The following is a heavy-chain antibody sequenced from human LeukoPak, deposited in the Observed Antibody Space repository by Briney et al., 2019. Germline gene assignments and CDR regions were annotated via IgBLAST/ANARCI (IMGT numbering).Heavy chain of an antibody. D-gene: IGHD3-10*01. J-gene: IGHJ4*02. CDR1: GFTFSSYA. CDR3: AKHYGSGTYYNYLDY. V-gene: IGHV3-23*01. CDR2: ISSNGGGT. Sequence: PGGSLRLSCAASGFTFSSYAWSWVRRAPGKGLEWVSAISSNGGGTFYADSVKGQFTISRDNSQNTLYLQMNSLRAEDTAIYYCAKHYGSGTYYNYLDYWGQGTLVTVSS.